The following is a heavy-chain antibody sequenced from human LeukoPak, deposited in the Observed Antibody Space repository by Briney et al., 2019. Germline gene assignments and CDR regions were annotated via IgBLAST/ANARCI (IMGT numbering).Heavy chain of an antibody. V-gene: IGHV3-30*01. CDR1: GFTFSSYA. CDR2: ISYDGSNK. D-gene: IGHD2-21*02. CDR3: ARLVVVTAISFDY. Sequence: GRSLRLSCAASGFTFSSYAMHWVRQAPGKGLEWVAVISYDGSNKCYADSVKGRFTISRDNSKNTLYLQMNSLRAEDTAVYYCARLVVVTAISFDYWGQGTLVTVSS. J-gene: IGHJ4*02.